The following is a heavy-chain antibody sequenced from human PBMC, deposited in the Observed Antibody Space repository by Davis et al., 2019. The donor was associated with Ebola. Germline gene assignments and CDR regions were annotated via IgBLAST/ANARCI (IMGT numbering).Heavy chain of an antibody. V-gene: IGHV1-69*04. Sequence: SVKVSCKTSGVTSSSFAISWVRQAPGQGLEWMERIFPVLNIANYAQKFQGKVTITADKSTRTAYMELSSLTSEDTAIYYCARGYCTSTSCHDAFDIWGQGTMVTVPS. CDR2: IFPVLNIA. CDR1: GVTSSSFA. CDR3: ARGYCTSTSCHDAFDI. J-gene: IGHJ3*02. D-gene: IGHD2-2*01.